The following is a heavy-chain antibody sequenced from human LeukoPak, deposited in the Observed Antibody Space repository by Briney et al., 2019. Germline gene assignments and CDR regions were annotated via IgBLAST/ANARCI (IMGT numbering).Heavy chain of an antibody. J-gene: IGHJ4*02. D-gene: IGHD5-24*01. CDR3: ARADRWLQSRIDY. CDR2: ISYDGSNK. CDR1: ELTFSNYA. V-gene: IGHV3-30-3*01. Sequence: PGGSLRLSCAASELTFSNYAMHWVRQAPGKGLEWVAIISYDGSNKYYADSVRGRFTISRDNSKSALYLQMNSLRAEDTALYYCARADRWLQSRIDYWGQGTLVTVSS.